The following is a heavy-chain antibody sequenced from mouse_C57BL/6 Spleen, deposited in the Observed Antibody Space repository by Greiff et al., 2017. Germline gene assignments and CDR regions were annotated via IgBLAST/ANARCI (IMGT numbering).Heavy chain of an antibody. CDR1: GFTFSNYW. D-gene: IGHD2-2*01. CDR2: IRLKSDNYAT. CDR3: TRGVYYGYDFDD. V-gene: IGHV6-3*01. J-gene: IGHJ2*01. Sequence: EVKLMESGGGLVQPGGSMKLSCVASGFTFSNYWMNWVRQSPEKGLEWVAQIRLKSDNYATHYAESVKGRFTISRDDSKSSVYLQMNNLRAEDTGIYYCTRGVYYGYDFDDWGQGTTLTVSS.